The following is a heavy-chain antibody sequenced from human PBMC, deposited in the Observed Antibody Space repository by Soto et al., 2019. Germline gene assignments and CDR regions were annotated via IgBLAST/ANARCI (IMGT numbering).Heavy chain of an antibody. CDR3: AKDRRPRGDYSNYSGTPPAY. J-gene: IGHJ4*02. V-gene: IGHV3-23*01. Sequence: GGSLRLSCAASGFTFSSYAMSWVRQAPGKGLEWVSAISGSGGSTYYADSVKGRFTISRDNSKNTLYLQMNSLRAEDTAAYYCAKDRRPRGDYSNYSGTPPAYWGQGTPVTAPQ. CDR1: GFTFSSYA. D-gene: IGHD4-4*01. CDR2: ISGSGGST.